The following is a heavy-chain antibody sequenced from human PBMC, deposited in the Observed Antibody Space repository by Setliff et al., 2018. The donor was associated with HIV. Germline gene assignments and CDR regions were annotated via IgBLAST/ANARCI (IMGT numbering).Heavy chain of an antibody. CDR2: IYTSGTT. CDR1: DGSVSGYS. CDR3: ARDMDYSNPDY. D-gene: IGHD4-4*01. V-gene: IGHV4-4*07. Sequence: SETLSLTCSVSDGSVSGYSWSWIRQPAGKGLEWIGRIYTSGTTNYNPSLKSRVTMSVDTSKNQFSLKLSSVTAADTAMYYCARDMDYSNPDYWGQGTLVTVSS. J-gene: IGHJ4*02.